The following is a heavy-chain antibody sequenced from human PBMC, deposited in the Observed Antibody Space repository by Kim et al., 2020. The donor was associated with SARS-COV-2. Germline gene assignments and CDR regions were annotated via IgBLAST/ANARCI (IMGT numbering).Heavy chain of an antibody. CDR1: GGSFSGYY. Sequence: SETLSLTCAVYGGSFSGYYWSWIRQPPGKGLEWIGEINHSGSTNYNPSLKSRVTISVDTSKNQFSLKLSSVTAADTAVYYCARAHYGDPPAINAFDICG. CDR2: INHSGST. D-gene: IGHD4-17*01. V-gene: IGHV4-34*01. CDR3: ARAHYGDPPAINAFDI. J-gene: IGHJ3*02.